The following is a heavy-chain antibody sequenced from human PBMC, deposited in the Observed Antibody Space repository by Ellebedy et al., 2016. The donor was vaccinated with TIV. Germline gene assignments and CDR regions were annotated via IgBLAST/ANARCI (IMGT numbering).Heavy chain of an antibody. V-gene: IGHV4-39*07. CDR2: IYYSGST. CDR3: AREPFGEYADY. D-gene: IGHD3-10*01. J-gene: IGHJ4*02. Sequence: SETLSLTXTVSGGSISSSSYYWGWIRQPPGKGLEWIGSIYYSGSTYYNPSLKSRVTISVDTSKNQFSLKLSSVTAADTAVYYCAREPFGEYADYWGQGTLVTVSS. CDR1: GGSISSSSYY.